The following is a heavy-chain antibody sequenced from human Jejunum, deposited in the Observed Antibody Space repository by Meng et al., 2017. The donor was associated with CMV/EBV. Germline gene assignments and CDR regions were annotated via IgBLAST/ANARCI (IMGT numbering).Heavy chain of an antibody. J-gene: IGHJ4*02. CDR3: TSHLVAVAAHDGY. CDR1: GFTFSDAW. CDR2: IRSKIHGDGTT. D-gene: IGHD6-19*01. V-gene: IGHV3-15*01. Sequence: EVQLVESGGGLVKPGESLRLSCAASGFTFSDAWMDWVRQAPGKGLEWIGRIRSKIHGDGTTDYAASVKGRFTISRDDSQDTLYLQMNSLKIDDTGMYYCTSHLVAVAAHDGYWGQGTLVTVSS.